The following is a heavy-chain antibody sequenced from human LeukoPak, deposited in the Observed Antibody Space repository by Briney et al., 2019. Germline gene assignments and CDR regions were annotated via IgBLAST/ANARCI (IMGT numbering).Heavy chain of an antibody. Sequence: QTGGSLRLSCAASGFTFSSYGMHWVRQAPGKGLEWVAVISYDGSNKYYADSVKGRFTISRDNSKNTLYLQMNSLRAEDTAVYYCAKDRRYDSSGYLYYYYYYYMDVWGKGTTVTVSS. J-gene: IGHJ6*03. CDR3: AKDRRYDSSGYLYYYYYYYMDV. D-gene: IGHD3-22*01. CDR2: ISYDGSNK. V-gene: IGHV3-30*18. CDR1: GFTFSSYG.